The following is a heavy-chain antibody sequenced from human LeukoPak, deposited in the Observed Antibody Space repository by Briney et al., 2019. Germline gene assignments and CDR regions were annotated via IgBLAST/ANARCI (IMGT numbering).Heavy chain of an antibody. V-gene: IGHV1-2*02. D-gene: IGHD2-21*01. CDR2: INPNSGGT. CDR3: ARVSLAYCGGDCYSDFDY. Sequence: ASVKVSCKASGYTFTGYYMHWVRQAPGQGLEWMGWINPNSGGTNYAQKFQGRVTMTRDTSISTAYMELSRLRSDDTAVYYCARVSLAYCGGDCYSDFDYWGQGTLVTVSS. CDR1: GYTFTGYY. J-gene: IGHJ4*02.